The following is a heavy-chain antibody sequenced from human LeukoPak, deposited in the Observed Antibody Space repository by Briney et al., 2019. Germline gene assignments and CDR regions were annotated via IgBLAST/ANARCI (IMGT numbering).Heavy chain of an antibody. J-gene: IGHJ4*02. D-gene: IGHD3-16*01. CDR2: ISGSGGST. CDR3: ARSRGPNAFGGVHDY. CDR1: GFTFSTYA. Sequence: GGSLRLSCAASGFTFSTYAMSWVRQAPGKGLEWVSGISGSGGSTYYADSVKGRFTISRDNSKNTLYLQMNSLRAEDTAVYYCARSRGPNAFGGVHDYWGQGTLVTVSS. V-gene: IGHV3-23*01.